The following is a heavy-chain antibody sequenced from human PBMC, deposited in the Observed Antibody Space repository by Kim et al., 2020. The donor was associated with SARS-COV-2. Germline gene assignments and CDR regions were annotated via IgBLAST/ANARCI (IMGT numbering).Heavy chain of an antibody. Sequence: GGSLRLSCAASGFTFTSCGMHWVRQAPGKGLEWVAVISYDGNNKYYADSVKGRFTISRDNSKNTLHLQMNSLRVEDTALYYCAKGVMSGSGSYVAVTSAFDIWGQGTMVAVSS. V-gene: IGHV3-30*18. CDR3: AKGVMSGSGSYVAVTSAFDI. CDR2: ISYDGNNK. CDR1: GFTFTSCG. J-gene: IGHJ3*02. D-gene: IGHD1-26*01.